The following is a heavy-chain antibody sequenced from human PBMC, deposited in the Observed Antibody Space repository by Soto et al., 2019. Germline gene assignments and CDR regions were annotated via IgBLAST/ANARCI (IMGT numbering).Heavy chain of an antibody. CDR1: GNTFTYRY. CDR3: ASGGAGSGPFTWELPDH. J-gene: IGHJ4*02. CDR2: ITPFRGDV. Sequence: QMQLVQSGAEVKKTGSTVTVSCKALGNTFTYRYLHWVRQAPGQALARLGWITPFRGDVHYAQKFQERVTITRDRSINTAYMRMSSLRSEDTAMYYCASGGAGSGPFTWELPDHWGQGTLVTVSS. D-gene: IGHD1-26*01. V-gene: IGHV1-45*02.